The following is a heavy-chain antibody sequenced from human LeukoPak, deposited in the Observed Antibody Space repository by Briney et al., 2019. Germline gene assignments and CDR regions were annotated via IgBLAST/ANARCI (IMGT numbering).Heavy chain of an antibody. CDR3: ARQGYGDYVGVDYYMDV. J-gene: IGHJ6*03. Sequence: GGTLRLSCAASGFTFSSNGMRWVRQAPGKGLEWVSAITGSGGSTYYADSVKGRFTISRDNAKNSLYLQMNSLRAEDTAVYYCARQGYGDYVGVDYYMDVWGKGTTVTVSS. CDR2: ITGSGGST. D-gene: IGHD4-17*01. V-gene: IGHV3-23*01. CDR1: GFTFSSNG.